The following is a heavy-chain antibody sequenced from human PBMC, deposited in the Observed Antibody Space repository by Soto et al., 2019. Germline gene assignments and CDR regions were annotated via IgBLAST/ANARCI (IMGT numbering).Heavy chain of an antibody. CDR3: ARAWAYYDSSGYSRWFDP. CDR1: GVSISSGNW. Sequence: PSETLSLTCDVSGVSISSGNWWSWVRQPPGKGLEWIAEVYNDGSANYHPSLKSRVTISVDTSKNQFSLKLSSVTAADTDVYYCARAWAYYDSSGYSRWFDPWGQGTLVTVSS. D-gene: IGHD3-22*01. J-gene: IGHJ5*02. CDR2: VYNDGSA. V-gene: IGHV4-4*02.